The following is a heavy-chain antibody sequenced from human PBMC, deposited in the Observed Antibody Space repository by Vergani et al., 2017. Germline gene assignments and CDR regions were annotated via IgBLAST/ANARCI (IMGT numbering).Heavy chain of an antibody. CDR1: GFTFDDYA. Sequence: EVQLVESGGGLVQPGGSLRLSCAASGFTFDDYAMHWVRQAPGKGLEWVSLISGDGGSTYYADSVKGRFTISRDNSKNSLYLQMNSLRAEDTAVYYCAKGDSSSPPWGYYGMDVWGQGTTVXVSS. CDR3: AKGDSSSPPWGYYGMDV. V-gene: IGHV3-43*02. CDR2: ISGDGGST. J-gene: IGHJ6*02. D-gene: IGHD6-6*01.